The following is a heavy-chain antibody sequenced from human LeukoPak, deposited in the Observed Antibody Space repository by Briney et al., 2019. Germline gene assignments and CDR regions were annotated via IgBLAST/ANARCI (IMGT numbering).Heavy chain of an antibody. CDR2: INHSGST. CDR3: ARLIVGATEFYYYYYYYYMDV. D-gene: IGHD1-26*01. Sequence: PSETLSLTCAVYGGSFSGYYWSWIRQPPGKGLEWIGEINHSGSTNYNPSLKSRVTISVDTSKNQFSLKLSSVTAADTAVYYCARLIVGATEFYYYYYYYYMDVWGKGATVTVSS. V-gene: IGHV4-34*01. CDR1: GGSFSGYY. J-gene: IGHJ6*03.